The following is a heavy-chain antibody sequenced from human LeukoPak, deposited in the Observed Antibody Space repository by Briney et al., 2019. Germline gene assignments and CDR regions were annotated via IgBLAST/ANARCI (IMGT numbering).Heavy chain of an antibody. D-gene: IGHD3-9*01. CDR2: VCHSGSS. V-gene: IGHV4-38-2*02. J-gene: IGHJ3*02. CDR1: GYSISSHYC. Sequence: SETLSLTCSVSGYSISSHYCWGWIRQPPGKGLEWIGSVCHSGSSFYNPSLKSRVTISVDTSKNQFSLKLSSVTAADTAVYYCARAPPLRYFDWFGAAFDIWGQGTMVTVSS. CDR3: ARAPPLRYFDWFGAAFDI.